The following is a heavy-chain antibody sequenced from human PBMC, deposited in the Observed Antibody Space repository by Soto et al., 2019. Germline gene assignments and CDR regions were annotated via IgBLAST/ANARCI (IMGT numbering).Heavy chain of an antibody. CDR3: ARDLGPAMGYYFAY. Sequence: QVQLVESGGGVVQPGRSLRLSCAASGFTFSSYAMHWVRQAPGKGLEWVAVISYDGSNKYYADSVKGRFTISRDNSKNTLYLQMNSLRAEDTAVYYCARDLGPAMGYYFAYWGQGTLVTVSS. V-gene: IGHV3-30-3*01. D-gene: IGHD5-18*01. J-gene: IGHJ4*02. CDR1: GFTFSSYA. CDR2: ISYDGSNK.